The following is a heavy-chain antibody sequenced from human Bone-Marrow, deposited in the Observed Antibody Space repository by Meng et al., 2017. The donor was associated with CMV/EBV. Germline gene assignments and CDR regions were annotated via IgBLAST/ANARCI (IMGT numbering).Heavy chain of an antibody. J-gene: IGHJ4*02. D-gene: IGHD3-10*02. CDR1: GGSFSGYY. CDR3: ARVVFGEVVPYDY. CDR2: INHSGST. Sequence: SETLSLTCAVYGGSFSGYYWSWIRQPPGKGLEWIGEINHSGSTNYNPSLKSRVTISVDTSKNQFSLKLSSVTAADTAVYYCARVVFGEVVPYDYWGQGTLVTGSS. V-gene: IGHV4-34*01.